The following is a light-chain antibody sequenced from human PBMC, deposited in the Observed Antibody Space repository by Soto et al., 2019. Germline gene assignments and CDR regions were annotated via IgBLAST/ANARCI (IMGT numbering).Light chain of an antibody. CDR2: GAS. V-gene: IGKV3-20*01. Sequence: EIWLTQSPGTLSLSPGERATLSCRASQSVSNNYLAWYQQKPGHAPRLLIYGASNRATGIPDRLSGSGSGTEFTLTISRMEPEDFAVYYCQQYGSPGTFGQGTQVDIK. CDR3: QQYGSPGT. J-gene: IGKJ1*01. CDR1: QSVSNNY.